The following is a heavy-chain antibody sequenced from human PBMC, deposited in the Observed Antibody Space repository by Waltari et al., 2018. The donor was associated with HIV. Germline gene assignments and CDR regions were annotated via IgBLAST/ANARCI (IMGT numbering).Heavy chain of an antibody. CDR3: GREGDYYDSSPFDY. D-gene: IGHD3-22*01. CDR1: GFTFNPYA. V-gene: IGHV3-30-3*01. CDR2: ISWDGSNK. Sequence: QVQLVESGGGVVQPGRSLRLSCAASGFTFNPYAMHWVRQAPGKGVELVAVISWDGSNKHYADSVKGRCTISRDNSRNSLYLQMSSLRAEDTAVYYCGREGDYYDSSPFDYWGQGTLVTVSS. J-gene: IGHJ4*02.